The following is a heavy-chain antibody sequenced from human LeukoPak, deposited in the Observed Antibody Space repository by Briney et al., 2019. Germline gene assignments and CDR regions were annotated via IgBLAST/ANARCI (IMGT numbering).Heavy chain of an antibody. V-gene: IGHV3-23*01. CDR3: AELGITMIGGV. D-gene: IGHD3-10*02. CDR1: GFTFSSYG. Sequence: GGSLRLSCAASGFTFSSYGMHWVRQAPGKGLEWVSAISGSGGSTYYADSVKGRFTISRDNAKNSLYLQMNSLRAEDTAVYYCAELGITMIGGVWGKGTTVTISS. J-gene: IGHJ6*04. CDR2: ISGSGGST.